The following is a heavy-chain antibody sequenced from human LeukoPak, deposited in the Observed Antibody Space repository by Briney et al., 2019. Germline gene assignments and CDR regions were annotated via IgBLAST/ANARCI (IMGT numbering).Heavy chain of an antibody. CDR3: TRDQTPYY. CDR2: IASKTYGGTA. V-gene: IGHV3-49*04. Sequence: PGGSLRLSCAASGFTFSNAWMTWVRQAPGKGLEWVGFIASKTYGGTAEYAASLKGRFTISRDDSKSIAYLQMNSLKTEDTAVYYCTRDQTPYYWGQGTLVTVSS. J-gene: IGHJ4*02. CDR1: GFTFSNAW.